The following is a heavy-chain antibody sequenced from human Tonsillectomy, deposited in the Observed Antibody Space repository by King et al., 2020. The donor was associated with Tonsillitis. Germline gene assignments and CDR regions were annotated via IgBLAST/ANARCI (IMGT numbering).Heavy chain of an antibody. CDR1: RYSIRNGFY. J-gene: IGHJ6*02. Sequence: QLQESGPGLVKPSETLSLTCTVSRYSIRNGFYWGWIRQPPGKGLEWIGSIYHNGSTYYNPSLKSRVTIPVETSKNQLSLKLSSVTAADTAVYYCAIVQQQSPRPTIYYYPVMDVWGQGTTVTVPS. CDR3: AIVQQQSPRPTIYYYPVMDV. D-gene: IGHD6-13*01. CDR2: IYHNGST. V-gene: IGHV4-38-2*02.